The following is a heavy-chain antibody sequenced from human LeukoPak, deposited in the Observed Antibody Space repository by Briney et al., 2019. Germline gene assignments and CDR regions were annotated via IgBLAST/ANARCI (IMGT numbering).Heavy chain of an antibody. J-gene: IGHJ5*02. Sequence: GGSLRLSCAASGFTFSDYYMTWIRQAPGKGLEWVSYISSSSDYTNYADSVKGRFTISRDNSKNTLYLQMNSLRAEDTAVYYCAKDWYSGYERWFDPWGQGTLVTVSS. CDR1: GFTFSDYY. CDR3: AKDWYSGYERWFDP. V-gene: IGHV3-11*05. D-gene: IGHD5-12*01. CDR2: ISSSSDYT.